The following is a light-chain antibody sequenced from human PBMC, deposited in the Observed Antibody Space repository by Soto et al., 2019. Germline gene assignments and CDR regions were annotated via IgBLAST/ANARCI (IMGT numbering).Light chain of an antibody. J-gene: IGKJ5*01. CDR1: QSISTR. Sequence: DIQMTQSPSTLSASVGDRVNITCRASQSISTRLAWYQQKSGRAPKLLIYDSSSLESGVPSRFSGSGSGTEFSLTISSLQPDDFATYFCQQYDSFSITFGQGTRLDIK. CDR2: DSS. V-gene: IGKV1-5*01. CDR3: QQYDSFSIT.